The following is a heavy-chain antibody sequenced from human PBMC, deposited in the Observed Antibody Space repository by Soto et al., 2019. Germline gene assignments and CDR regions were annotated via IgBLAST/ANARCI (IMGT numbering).Heavy chain of an antibody. J-gene: IGHJ3*02. CDR1: GGSISSYY. CDR3: ARHDPMVRGEDAFDI. V-gene: IGHV4-59*08. Sequence: QVQLQESGPGLVKPSETLSLTCTVSGGSISSYYWSWIRQPPGKGLEWIGYIYYSGSTNYNPSLTRRVTISVDTSKNQFSLKLSSVTAADTAVYYCARHDPMVRGEDAFDIWGQGTMVTVSS. D-gene: IGHD3-10*01. CDR2: IYYSGST.